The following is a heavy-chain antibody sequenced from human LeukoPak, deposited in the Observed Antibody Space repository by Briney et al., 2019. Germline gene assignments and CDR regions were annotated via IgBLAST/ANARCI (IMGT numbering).Heavy chain of an antibody. D-gene: IGHD3-10*01. V-gene: IGHV1-46*01. CDR1: GYTFTSYY. J-gene: IGHJ4*02. CDR3: ARESAGSGSLDY. CDR2: INPSGGST. Sequence: GASVTVSCKASGYTFTSYYMHWVRQAPGQGLEWMGIINPSGGSTSYAQKFQGRVTMTRDMSTSTVYMELSSLRSEDTAVYYCARESAGSGSLDYWGQGTLVTVSS.